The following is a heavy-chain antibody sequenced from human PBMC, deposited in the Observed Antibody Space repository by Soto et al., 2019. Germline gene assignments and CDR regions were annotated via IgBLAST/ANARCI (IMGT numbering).Heavy chain of an antibody. CDR1: GGSFSSYA. Sequence: QVQLLQSGAEVKKPGSSVKVSCKTSGGSFSSYAMNWVRQAPGQGLEWMGGIIPIFGTTDYAQKFHGRVTCTADESTNTAYMELTSLRSEDTAVYSCARAIGNINHYYGMDVWGQGTTVTVSS. V-gene: IGHV1-69*12. CDR3: ARAIGNINHYYGMDV. J-gene: IGHJ6*02. D-gene: IGHD1-1*01. CDR2: IIPIFGTT.